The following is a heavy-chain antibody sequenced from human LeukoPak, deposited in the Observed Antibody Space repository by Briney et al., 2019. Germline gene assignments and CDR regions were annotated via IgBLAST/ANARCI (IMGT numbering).Heavy chain of an antibody. J-gene: IGHJ4*02. CDR2: INHSGST. CDR1: GGSFSGYY. CDR3: ARDEQGYSYGPFDY. D-gene: IGHD5-18*01. V-gene: IGHV4-34*01. Sequence: SETLSLTCAVHGGSFSGYYWSWIRQPPGKGLEWIGEINHSGSTNYNPSLKSRVTISVDTSKNQFSLKLSSVTAADTAVYYCARDEQGYSYGPFDYWGQGTLVTVSS.